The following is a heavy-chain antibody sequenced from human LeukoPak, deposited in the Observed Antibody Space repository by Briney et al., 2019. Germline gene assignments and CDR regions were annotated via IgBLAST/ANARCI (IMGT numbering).Heavy chain of an antibody. V-gene: IGHV4-4*08. Sequence: SSETLSLTCTVSGGSISTYYWSWIRQSPGKGLEWLADISASGGTNYNPSLESRVTVSIDSSKNQFSLKLSSVTAADTAVFYCARSPHNSAWYEKWFDPWGQGTLVTVSS. CDR2: ISASGGT. J-gene: IGHJ5*02. D-gene: IGHD6-19*01. CDR1: GGSISTYY. CDR3: ARSPHNSAWYEKWFDP.